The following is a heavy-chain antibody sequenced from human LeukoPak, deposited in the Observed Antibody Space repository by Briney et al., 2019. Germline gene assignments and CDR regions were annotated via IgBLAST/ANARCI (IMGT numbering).Heavy chain of an antibody. CDR1: GFAFSKYA. J-gene: IGHJ6*02. CDR2: ISGSGGSK. Sequence: GGSLRLSCAASGFAFSKYAMSWVRQAPGKGLEWVSAISGSGGSKYYADSVKGRFTISRDNSKNTLYVQMNSLRAEDTAVYYCAKDDILTGYPPGDYYYGMDVWGQGTTVTVSS. V-gene: IGHV3-23*01. D-gene: IGHD3-9*01. CDR3: AKDDILTGYPPGDYYYGMDV.